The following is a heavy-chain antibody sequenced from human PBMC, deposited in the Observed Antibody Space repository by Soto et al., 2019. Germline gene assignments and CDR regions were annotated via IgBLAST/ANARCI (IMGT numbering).Heavy chain of an antibody. Sequence: TLSLTCAISGDSVSSTSAAWSWIRQSPSRGLEWLGRTYYRSKWYSDYAVSVKSRITINPDTSKNQFSLQLNSVTPEDTAVYYCARGSYYSGWVWGQGTLVTVSS. CDR3: ARGSYYSGWV. CDR1: GDSVSSTSAA. D-gene: IGHD6-19*01. V-gene: IGHV6-1*01. J-gene: IGHJ4*02. CDR2: TYYRSKWYS.